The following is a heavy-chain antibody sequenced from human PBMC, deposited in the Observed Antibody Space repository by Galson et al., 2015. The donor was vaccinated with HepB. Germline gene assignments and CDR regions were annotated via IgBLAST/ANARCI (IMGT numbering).Heavy chain of an antibody. V-gene: IGHV3-30*04. CDR3: ARGEWELLRIDY. J-gene: IGHJ4*02. Sequence: SLRLSCAASGFTFSSYAMHWVRQAPGKGLEWVAVISYDGSNKYYADSVKGRFTISRDNSKNTLYLQMNSLRAEDTAVYYCARGEWELLRIDYWGQGTLVTVSS. D-gene: IGHD1-26*01. CDR1: GFTFSSYA. CDR2: ISYDGSNK.